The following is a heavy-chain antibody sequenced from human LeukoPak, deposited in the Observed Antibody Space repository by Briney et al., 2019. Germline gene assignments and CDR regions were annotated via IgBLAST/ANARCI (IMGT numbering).Heavy chain of an antibody. J-gene: IGHJ4*02. CDR3: ARLDCGGDCYVDY. V-gene: IGHV4-59*08. CDR2: IYYSGTT. Sequence: SETLSLTCTVSGASFTSNYWSWIRQPPGKGLEWIGYIYYSGTTTYNPSLERRVTTSVDMSKTQFSLRLNSVTATDTAVYYCARLDCGGDCYVDYWGQGTLVTVSS. CDR1: GASFTSNY. D-gene: IGHD2-21*02.